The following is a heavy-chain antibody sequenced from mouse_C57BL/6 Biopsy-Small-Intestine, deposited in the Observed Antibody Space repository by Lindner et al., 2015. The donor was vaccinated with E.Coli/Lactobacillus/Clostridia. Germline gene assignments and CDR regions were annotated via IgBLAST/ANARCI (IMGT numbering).Heavy chain of an antibody. CDR1: GFNIKDDY. CDR3: TTSGTTVVAPSDY. Sequence: VQLQESGAELVRPGASVKLSCTASGFNIKDDYMHWVKQRPEQGLEWIGWIDPENGDTEYASKFQGKATITADSSSNTAYLQLSSLTSEDTAVYYCTTSGTTVVAPSDYWGQGTTLTVSS. V-gene: IGHV14-4*01. D-gene: IGHD1-1*01. J-gene: IGHJ2*01. CDR2: IDPENGDT.